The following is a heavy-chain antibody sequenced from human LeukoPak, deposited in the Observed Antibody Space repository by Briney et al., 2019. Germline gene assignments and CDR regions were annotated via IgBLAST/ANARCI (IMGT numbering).Heavy chain of an antibody. V-gene: IGHV3-66*01. Sequence: GGSLRLSCAASGFTVSSNYMSWVRQAPGKGLEWVSVIYSGGSTYYADSVKGRFTISRDNSKNTLYLQMNSLRAEDTAVYYCARGEQWLVWVYFDYWGQGTLVTVSS. CDR1: GFTVSSNY. D-gene: IGHD6-19*01. CDR2: IYSGGST. J-gene: IGHJ4*02. CDR3: ARGEQWLVWVYFDY.